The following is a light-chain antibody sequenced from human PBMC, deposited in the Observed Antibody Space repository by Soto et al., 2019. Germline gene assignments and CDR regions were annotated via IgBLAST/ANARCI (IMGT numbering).Light chain of an antibody. V-gene: IGKV1-5*03. CDR1: QSIGVY. CDR3: QQYNSYWTWT. J-gene: IGKJ1*01. CDR2: KAS. Sequence: DIQVTQSPSSLSASIGDRVTITCRASQSIGVYLAWYQQRSGVAPKLLIYKASSLDSGVPSRFSGSGSGTEFTLTISSLQPDDLGTYYCQQYNSYWTWTFGQGTKVDI.